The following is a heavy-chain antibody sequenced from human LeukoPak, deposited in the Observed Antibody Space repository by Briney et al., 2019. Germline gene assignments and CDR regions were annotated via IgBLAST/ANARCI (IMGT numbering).Heavy chain of an antibody. Sequence: GASVKVSCKASGGTFSSYAISWVRQAPGQGLEWMGGIIPIFGTANYAQKFQGRVTITTDESTSTAYMELSSLRSEDTAAYYCASSPSVLGADYYYYYYMDVWGKGTTVTVSS. CDR3: ASSPSVLGADYYYYYYMDV. CDR2: IIPIFGTA. CDR1: GGTFSSYA. D-gene: IGHD1-26*01. J-gene: IGHJ6*03. V-gene: IGHV1-69*05.